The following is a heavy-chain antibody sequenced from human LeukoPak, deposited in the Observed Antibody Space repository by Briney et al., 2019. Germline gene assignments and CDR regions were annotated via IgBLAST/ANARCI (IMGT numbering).Heavy chain of an antibody. CDR3: ARDSSGSYWGDAFDI. J-gene: IGHJ3*02. CDR1: GFTFSSYW. D-gene: IGHD1-26*01. CDR2: IKQDGSEK. Sequence: PGGSLRPSCAASGFTFSSYWMSWVRQAPGKGLEWVSNIKQDGSEKYYVDSVKGRFTISRDNAKNSLYLQMNSLRAEDTAVYYCARDSSGSYWGDAFDIWGQGTMVTVSS. V-gene: IGHV3-7*01.